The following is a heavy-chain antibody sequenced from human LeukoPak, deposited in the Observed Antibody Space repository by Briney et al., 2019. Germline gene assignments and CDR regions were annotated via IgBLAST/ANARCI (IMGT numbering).Heavy chain of an antibody. Sequence: PGGSLRLSCAASGFTFSSYNMNWVRQAPGKGLEWVSSISSSSDYIYYADSVKGRFTISRDDAKNSLYLQMNSLRAEDTAVYYCARSGGDLLRYFDWLLSGLGLPGELDYWGQGTLVTVSS. CDR3: ARSGGDLLRYFDWLLSGLGLPGELDY. D-gene: IGHD3-9*01. J-gene: IGHJ4*02. V-gene: IGHV3-21*01. CDR1: GFTFSSYN. CDR2: ISSSSDYI.